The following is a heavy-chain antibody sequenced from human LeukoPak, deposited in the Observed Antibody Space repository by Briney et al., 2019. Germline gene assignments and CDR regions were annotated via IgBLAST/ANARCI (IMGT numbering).Heavy chain of an antibody. CDR1: GYIFTSYW. D-gene: IGHD4/OR15-4a*01. CDR3: ARRTMVHDAFDI. Sequence: GASLQISCQGAGYIFTSYWIGWVRQLPGKGLEWMGIIYPGDSDTRDSPSFQGQVTISADKSISTAYLQWSSLKASDTAMYYCARRTMVHDAFDIWGQGTMVTVSS. CDR2: IYPGDSDT. J-gene: IGHJ3*02. V-gene: IGHV5-51*01.